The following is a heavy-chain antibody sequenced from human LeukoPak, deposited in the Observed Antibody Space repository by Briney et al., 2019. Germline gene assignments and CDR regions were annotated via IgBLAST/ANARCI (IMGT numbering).Heavy chain of an antibody. V-gene: IGHV4-59*12. CDR1: GGSISPYY. J-gene: IGHJ5*02. CDR2: FFYIGST. Sequence: SETLSLTCTVSGGSISPYYWSWIRQSPGKGLEWIGYFFYIGSTNYNPSLNSRVIISADTSKNQFSLKLASVTAVDTAIYYCAKGAGGFSYYNWFDPWGQGTLVTVSS. D-gene: IGHD5-18*01. CDR3: AKGAGGFSYYNWFDP.